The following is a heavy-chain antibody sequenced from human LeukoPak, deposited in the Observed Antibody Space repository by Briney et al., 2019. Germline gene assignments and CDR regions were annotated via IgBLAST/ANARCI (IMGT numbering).Heavy chain of an antibody. CDR3: ASTSTILKGYFDY. J-gene: IGHJ4*02. V-gene: IGHV3-53*01. CDR1: GFTVSSNY. D-gene: IGHD3-3*01. Sequence: GGSLRLSCAASGFTVSSNYMSWVRQAPGKGLEWVPVIYSGGTTCYADSVRGRFTISRDNSKNTLYLQMNSLRAEDTAVYYCASTSTILKGYFDYWGQGTLVTVSS. CDR2: IYSGGTT.